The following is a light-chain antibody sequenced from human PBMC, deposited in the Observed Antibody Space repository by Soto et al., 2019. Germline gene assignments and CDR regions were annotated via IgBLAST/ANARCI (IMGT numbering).Light chain of an antibody. CDR3: QSYDSSLSGWL. CDR2: ANI. J-gene: IGLJ3*02. V-gene: IGLV1-40*01. CDR1: SSNIGADYD. Sequence: QAVVTQPPSVSGAPGQRVTISCTGSSSNIGADYDIHWYQHLPGTAPKLLIYANINRPSGVPDRFSDSKSGTSASLAITELQAEDESDYYCQSYDSSLSGWLFGGGTKLTVL.